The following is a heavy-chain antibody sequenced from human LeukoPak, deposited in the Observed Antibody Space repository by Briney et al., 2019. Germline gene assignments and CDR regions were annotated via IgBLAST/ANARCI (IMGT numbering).Heavy chain of an antibody. Sequence: GGSLRLSCAASGFTFDDYGMSWVRQAPGKGLEWVSGINWNGGSTGYADSVKGRFTISRDNAKNSLYLQMNSLRAEDTALYYCARAGTTGSSGYYGTDLGYWGQGTLVTVSS. CDR1: GFTFDDYG. V-gene: IGHV3-20*04. CDR3: ARAGTTGSSGYYGTDLGY. D-gene: IGHD3-22*01. CDR2: INWNGGST. J-gene: IGHJ4*02.